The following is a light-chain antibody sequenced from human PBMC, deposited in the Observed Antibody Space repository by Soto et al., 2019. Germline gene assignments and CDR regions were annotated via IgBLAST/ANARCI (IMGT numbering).Light chain of an antibody. CDR1: QSVSSSY. Sequence: DIVMTQSPDSLAVSLCERATLSCRASQSVSSSYLAWYQQKPGQSPRLLIYGASTRATGIPARFSGSGSGTEFTLTISSLQSEDFAVYYCQQYNNWITFGQGTRLEI. J-gene: IGKJ5*01. CDR2: GAS. V-gene: IGKV3-15*01. CDR3: QQYNNWIT.